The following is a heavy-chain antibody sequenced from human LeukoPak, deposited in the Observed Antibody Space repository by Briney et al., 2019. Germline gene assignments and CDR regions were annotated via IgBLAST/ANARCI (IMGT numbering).Heavy chain of an antibody. CDR3: ARGYCSGGSCSKATDY. J-gene: IGHJ4*02. Sequence: GGSLRLSCAGSGFTFSNYAMTWVRQAPGKGLEWVSSVSGSGRNTFYPDSVEGRFTISRDNSKNTVYLQMNSLRVEDTAVYSCARGYCSGGSCSKATDYWGQGTLVTVSS. CDR2: VSGSGRNT. CDR1: GFTFSNYA. D-gene: IGHD2-15*01. V-gene: IGHV3-23*01.